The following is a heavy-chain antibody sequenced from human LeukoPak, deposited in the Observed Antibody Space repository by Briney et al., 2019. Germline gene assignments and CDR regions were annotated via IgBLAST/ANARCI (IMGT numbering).Heavy chain of an antibody. CDR1: GFTFSNAW. CDR3: ATDPGRVRQIRSLWSTYPTDDFDL. V-gene: IGHV3-15*01. D-gene: IGHD3-3*01. J-gene: IGHJ3*01. Sequence: GGSLRLSCEASGFTFSNAWMSWVRQAPGKGLEWVGRIKSKTDGGTTDYAAPVKGRFTISRDDSKNTQFLQMNSLKTEDTAMYYCATDPGRVRQIRSLWSTYPTDDFDLWGQGTLVTVSS. CDR2: IKSKTDGGTT.